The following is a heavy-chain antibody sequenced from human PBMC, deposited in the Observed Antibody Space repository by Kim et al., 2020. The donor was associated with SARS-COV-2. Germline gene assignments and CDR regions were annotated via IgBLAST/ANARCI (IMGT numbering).Heavy chain of an antibody. CDR3: ARVRVRLYSISLPTREAAAGTVY. CDR1: GFTFSDYY. J-gene: IGHJ4*02. V-gene: IGHV3-11*01. D-gene: IGHD6-13*01. Sequence: GGSLRLSCAASGFTFSDYYMSWIRQAPGKGLEWVSYISSSGSTIYYADSVKGRFTISRDNAKNSLYLQMNSLRAEDTAVYYCARVRVRLYSISLPTREAAAGTVYWGQGTLVTVSS. CDR2: ISSSGSTI.